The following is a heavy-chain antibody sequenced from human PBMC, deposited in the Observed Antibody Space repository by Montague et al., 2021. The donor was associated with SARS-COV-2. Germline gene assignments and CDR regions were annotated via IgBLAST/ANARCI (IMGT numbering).Heavy chain of an antibody. D-gene: IGHD1-26*01. J-gene: IGHJ4*02. Sequence: SLRLSCAASGFTFSTYEMNWVRQAPGKGLEWVSYISGDGTRMFYADSVKGRFSISRDNGKNALSLHMNSLRAEDTAVYYCVRVLVEKLRGSPDFWGQGTLVSVSS. CDR3: VRVLVEKLRGSPDF. V-gene: IGHV3-48*03. CDR1: GFTFSTYE. CDR2: ISGDGTRM.